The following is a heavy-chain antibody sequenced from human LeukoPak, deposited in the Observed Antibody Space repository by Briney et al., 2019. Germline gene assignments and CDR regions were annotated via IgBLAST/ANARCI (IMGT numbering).Heavy chain of an antibody. V-gene: IGHV1-2*02. CDR3: ARGTGYCSSTSCYRRVPLLDY. Sequence: ASVKVSCKASGYTFTGYYMHWVRQAPGQGLEWMGWINPNSGGTNYAQKFQGRVTMTRDTSISTAYMELSSLRSEDTAVYYCARGTGYCSSTSCYRRVPLLDYWGQGTLVTVSS. D-gene: IGHD2-2*01. CDR1: GYTFTGYY. CDR2: INPNSGGT. J-gene: IGHJ4*02.